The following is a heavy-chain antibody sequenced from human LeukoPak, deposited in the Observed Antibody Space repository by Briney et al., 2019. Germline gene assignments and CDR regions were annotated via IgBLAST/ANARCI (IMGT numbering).Heavy chain of an antibody. CDR1: GYTFTGYY. V-gene: IGHV1-18*04. Sequence: ASVKVSCKASGYTFTGYYMHWVRQAPGQGLEWMGWISVYNGNTNYAQKFQGRVTMATDTSTTTAYMELRSLRSDDTAVYFCARGSEQWPNDYWGQGTLFTVSS. CDR2: ISVYNGNT. D-gene: IGHD6-19*01. J-gene: IGHJ4*02. CDR3: ARGSEQWPNDY.